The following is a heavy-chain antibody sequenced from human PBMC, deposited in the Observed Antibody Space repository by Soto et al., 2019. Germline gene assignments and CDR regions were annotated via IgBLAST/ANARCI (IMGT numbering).Heavy chain of an antibody. V-gene: IGHV3-7*01. D-gene: IGHD1-26*01. Sequence: EVQLVESGGGLVQPGGSLRLSCIASEFTFSNCWMSWVRQAPGKGLEWVATIKKDGSEKDYVDSVKGRFTISRDNAKNSLYLQMNSLRAEDTAVYYCAYSGSYFDYWGQGTLVTVSS. CDR2: IKKDGSEK. CDR3: AYSGSYFDY. CDR1: EFTFSNCW. J-gene: IGHJ4*02.